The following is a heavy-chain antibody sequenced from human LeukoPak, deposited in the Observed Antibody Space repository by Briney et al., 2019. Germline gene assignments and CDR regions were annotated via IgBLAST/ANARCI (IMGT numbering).Heavy chain of an antibody. CDR2: NYHSGST. Sequence: SETLSLTCAVSGYSISSGYYWGWIRQPPGKGLEWIGSNYHSGSTYYNPSLKSRVTISVDTSKNQFSLKLSSVTAADTAVYYCASYDFWSDYYSGDFDYWGQGTLVTVSS. V-gene: IGHV4-38-2*01. CDR3: ASYDFWSDYYSGDFDY. CDR1: GYSISSGYY. D-gene: IGHD3-3*01. J-gene: IGHJ4*02.